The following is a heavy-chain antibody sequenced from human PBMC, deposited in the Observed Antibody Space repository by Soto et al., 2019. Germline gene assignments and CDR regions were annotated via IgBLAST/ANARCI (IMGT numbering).Heavy chain of an antibody. D-gene: IGHD6-6*01. CDR1: GYTFTGYY. CDR2: INPNSGGT. CDR3: ARSVDDYRSSSGAGAFDI. V-gene: IGHV1-2*04. J-gene: IGHJ3*02. Sequence: ASVKVSCKASGYTFTGYYMHWVRQAPGQGLEWMGWINPNSGGTNYAQKFQGWVTMTRDTSISTAYMELSRLRSDDTAVYYCARSVDDYRSSSGAGAFDIWAQGKRAPVSS.